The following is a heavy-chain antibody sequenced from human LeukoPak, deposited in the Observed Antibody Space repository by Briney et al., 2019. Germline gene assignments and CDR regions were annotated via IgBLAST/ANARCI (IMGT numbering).Heavy chain of an antibody. CDR3: ARDRAANQDWVEFDP. V-gene: IGHV3-66*03. CDR2: IRDSGEA. D-gene: IGHD3/OR15-3a*01. J-gene: IGHJ5*02. Sequence: GGSLRLSCAVSGFRVSDYYMSWVGQAPGKGLEWVGLIRDSGEAFYADFVRGRFAISRDESENTLYLQMNSLRVEDTAVYFCARDRAANQDWVEFDPWGQGTPVIVSS. CDR1: GFRVSDYY.